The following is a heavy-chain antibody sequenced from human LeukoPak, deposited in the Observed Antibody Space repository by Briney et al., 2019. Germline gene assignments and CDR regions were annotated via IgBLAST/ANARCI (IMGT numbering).Heavy chain of an antibody. D-gene: IGHD3-22*01. CDR3: ARDADNYYDSSGYSDY. Sequence: GGSLRLSCAASGFTFSSYSMNWVRQAPGKGLEWVSSISSSSSYIYYADSVKGRFTISRDNAKNSLYLQMNSLRAEDTAVYYCARDADNYYDSSGYSDYWDQGTLVTVSS. CDR2: ISSSSSYI. V-gene: IGHV3-21*01. J-gene: IGHJ4*02. CDR1: GFTFSSYS.